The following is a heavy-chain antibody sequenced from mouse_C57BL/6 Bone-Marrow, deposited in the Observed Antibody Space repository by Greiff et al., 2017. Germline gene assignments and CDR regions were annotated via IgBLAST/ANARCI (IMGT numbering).Heavy chain of an antibody. Sequence: QLQQPGAELVRPGSSVKLSCKASGYTFTSYWMAWVKQRPGQGLEWIGNIYPSDSVTHYNQKFKDKATLTVDKSSSTAYMQLSSRTSEDSAVYYCARGGVLYFDYWGQGTTRTGAS. CDR1: GYTFTSYW. J-gene: IGHJ2*01. CDR3: ARGGVLYFDY. V-gene: IGHV1-61*01. D-gene: IGHD1-1*01. CDR2: IYPSDSVT.